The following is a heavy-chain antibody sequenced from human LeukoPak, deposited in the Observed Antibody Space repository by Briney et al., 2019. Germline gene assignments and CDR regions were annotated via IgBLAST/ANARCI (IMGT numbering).Heavy chain of an antibody. D-gene: IGHD2-2*01. J-gene: IGHJ4*02. CDR3: ARANFLYCSSSTCLFDY. CDR1: GYTFTDYY. V-gene: IGHV1-2*02. CDR2: INPNDGDT. Sequence: ASVKVSCKASGYTFTDYYMHWVRQAPGQGFEWMGWINPNDGDTNYAQKFQGRVTMTRDTSINTAHMEVSRLRSDDTAVYYCARANFLYCSSSTCLFDYWGQGTLVTVSS.